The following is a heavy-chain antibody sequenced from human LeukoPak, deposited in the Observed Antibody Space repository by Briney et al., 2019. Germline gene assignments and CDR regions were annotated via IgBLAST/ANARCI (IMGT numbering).Heavy chain of an antibody. Sequence: ASVKVSFKVSGYTLTQLCMHWVRQAPGKGLEWMGGFDPEDAKIIYAQKFQGRVTMTEDRSTDTVYMELSSLRSEDTAVYYCATVSSFDSSGYYYYWGQGTLVTVSS. V-gene: IGHV1-24*01. D-gene: IGHD3-22*01. CDR1: GYTLTQLC. CDR2: FDPEDAKI. J-gene: IGHJ4*02. CDR3: ATVSSFDSSGYYYY.